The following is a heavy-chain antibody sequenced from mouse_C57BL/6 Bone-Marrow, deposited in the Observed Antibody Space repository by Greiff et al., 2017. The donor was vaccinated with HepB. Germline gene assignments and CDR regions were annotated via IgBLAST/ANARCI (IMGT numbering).Heavy chain of an antibody. CDR2: ISNLAYSI. J-gene: IGHJ1*03. CDR1: GFTFSDYG. V-gene: IGHV5-15*01. CDR3: ARLIRFFDV. D-gene: IGHD5-1-1*01. Sequence: EVKLVESGGGLVQPGGSLKLSCAASGFTFSDYGMAWVRQAPRKGPEWVAFISNLAYSIYYADTVTGRFTISRENAKNTLYLEMSSLRAEDTAMYYCARLIRFFDVWGTGTTVTVSS.